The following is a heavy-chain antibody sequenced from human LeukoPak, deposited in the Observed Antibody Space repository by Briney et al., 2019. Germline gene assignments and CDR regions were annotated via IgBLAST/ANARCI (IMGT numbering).Heavy chain of an antibody. CDR3: ARNDWNDPWFDP. J-gene: IGHJ5*02. CDR2: LNPKSGGT. D-gene: IGHD1-1*01. V-gene: IGHV1-2*02. CDR1: GYTFTGYY. Sequence: ASVKVSCKASGYTFTGYYIHWVRQAPGPGLEWMGWLNPKSGGTNYAQNFQGRVAMTRDTIINTAYMALSRLRCDDTAVYYCARNDWNDPWFDPWGQGTLVTVSS.